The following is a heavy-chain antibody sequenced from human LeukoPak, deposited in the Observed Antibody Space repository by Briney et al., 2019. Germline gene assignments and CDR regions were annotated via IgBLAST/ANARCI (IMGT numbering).Heavy chain of an antibody. Sequence: SGGSLRLSCAASGFTFSSYSMNWVRQAPGKGLEWVSYISSSSSTIYYADSVKGRFTISRDNAKNSLYLQMNSLRAEDTAVYYCARDQHVTMVRGVISLALDYWGQGTLVTVPS. CDR3: ARDQHVTMVRGVISLALDY. CDR1: GFTFSSYS. CDR2: ISSSSSTI. V-gene: IGHV3-48*04. J-gene: IGHJ4*02. D-gene: IGHD3-10*01.